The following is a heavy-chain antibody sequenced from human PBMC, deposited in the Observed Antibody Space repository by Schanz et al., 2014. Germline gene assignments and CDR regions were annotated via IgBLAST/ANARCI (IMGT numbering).Heavy chain of an antibody. CDR1: GLTFSNHA. D-gene: IGHD2-8*02. Sequence: EVQLVESGGGLVQPGGSLRLSCAASGLTFSNHAMSWVRQAPGKGLEWVSAISGSGDNTFYADSVRGRFTISRDNSRNTLYLQMDSLRPEDTAVYFCAKDTGYCHGGACYCFEYWGLGILVTVSS. J-gene: IGHJ4*02. V-gene: IGHV3-23*04. CDR3: AKDTGYCHGGACYCFEY. CDR2: ISGSGDNT.